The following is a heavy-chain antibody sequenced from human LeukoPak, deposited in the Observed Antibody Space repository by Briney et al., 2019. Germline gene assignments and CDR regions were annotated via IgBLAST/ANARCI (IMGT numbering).Heavy chain of an antibody. D-gene: IGHD3-22*01. Sequence: SETLSLNCTVSGGSITDTTYYWGWILQPPVRRLEWIGSIYRSGVTYYNPSLNNRVTVYVDKSKNQFSLRLSSVTAADTAVHYCAGPDSHSRFAHWSQGTLVTVSS. J-gene: IGHJ5*02. V-gene: IGHV4-39*01. CDR1: GGSITDTTYY. CDR3: AGPDSHSRFAH. CDR2: IYRSGVT.